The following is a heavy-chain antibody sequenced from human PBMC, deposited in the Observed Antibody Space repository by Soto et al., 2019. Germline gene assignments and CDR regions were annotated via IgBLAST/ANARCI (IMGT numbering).Heavy chain of an antibody. J-gene: IGHJ4*02. V-gene: IGHV4-4*07. CDR2: VFSGGST. CDR3: ARERGGGFDY. D-gene: IGHD3-16*01. Sequence: SETLSLTCSVSGGSLSNYFWTWIRQPAGKGLEWIGRVFSGGSTNLNPSLKSRVSMSVDTPKKELSLRLTSVTAAGTAMYFCARERGGGFDYWGQGILVT. CDR1: GGSLSNYF.